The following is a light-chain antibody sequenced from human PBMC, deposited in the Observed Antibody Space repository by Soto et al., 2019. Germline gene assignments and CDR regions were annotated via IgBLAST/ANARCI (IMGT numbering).Light chain of an antibody. J-gene: IGLJ1*01. CDR3: SLYTSENTYV. CDR1: STDFVSYNR. V-gene: IGLV2-18*01. CDR2: EAS. Sequence: QSVLTQPPSVSGSPGQSVTISCTGTSTDFVSYNRVSWYQQPPGTAPKLIIYEASNRPSGVPDRFSGSKSWNTASLTISGLQAADEADYYCSLYTSENTYVFGTGTKVTVL.